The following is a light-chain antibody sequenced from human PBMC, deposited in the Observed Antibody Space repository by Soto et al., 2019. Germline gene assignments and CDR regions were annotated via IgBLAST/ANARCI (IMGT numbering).Light chain of an antibody. V-gene: IGLV2-11*01. CDR3: CSYAGSYTYV. CDR1: SGDVGGYTS. CDR2: DVT. J-gene: IGLJ1*01. Sequence: QSVLTQPRSVSGSHGQSVPISCTGTSGDVGGYTSVSWYQHHPGKAPKLIIYDVTKRPSGVPDRFSGSKSGNTASLTISGLQPEDEADYYCCSYAGSYTYVFGSGTKVTVL.